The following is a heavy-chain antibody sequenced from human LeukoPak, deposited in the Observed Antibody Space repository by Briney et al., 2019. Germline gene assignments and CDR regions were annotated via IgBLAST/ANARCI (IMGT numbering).Heavy chain of an antibody. D-gene: IGHD1-26*01. J-gene: IGHJ3*02. CDR2: ISSSSSYI. V-gene: IGHV3-21*01. Sequence: GGSLRLSCAASGFTFSSYSMNWVRQAPGKGLEWVSSISSSSSYIYYADSVKGRFTISRDNAKNSLYLQMNSLRVEDTAVYYCAKDGDSGSIDIWGQGTMVTVSS. CDR3: AKDGDSGSIDI. CDR1: GFTFSSYS.